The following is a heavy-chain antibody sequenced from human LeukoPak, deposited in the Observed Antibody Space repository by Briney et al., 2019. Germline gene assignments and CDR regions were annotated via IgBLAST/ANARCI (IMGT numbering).Heavy chain of an antibody. D-gene: IGHD1-26*01. CDR1: GFTFSTYT. CDR2: IGSGGGGI. J-gene: IGHJ4*02. CDR3: ARVGATSYY. V-gene: IGHV3-23*01. Sequence: GGSLRLSCAASGFTFSTYTMYWVRHPPGKRLEWVSIIGSGGGGIHYADSVKGRFTISRDNAKNTLYLQMNSLRAEDTAVYYCARVGATSYYWGQGTLVTVSS.